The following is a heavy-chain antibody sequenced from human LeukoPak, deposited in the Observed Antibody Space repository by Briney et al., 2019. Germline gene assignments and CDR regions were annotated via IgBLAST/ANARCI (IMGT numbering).Heavy chain of an antibody. J-gene: IGHJ4*02. D-gene: IGHD6-13*01. V-gene: IGHV4-39*01. CDR3: ARHGKGYSSSWYPQAIDY. CDR2: IYYSGST. Sequence: SETLSLTCTASGGSISSSSYYWGWIRQPPGKGLEWIGSIYYSGSTYYNPSLKSRVTISVDTSKNQFSLKLSSVTAADTAVYYCARHGKGYSSSWYPQAIDYWGQGTLVTVSS. CDR1: GGSISSSSYY.